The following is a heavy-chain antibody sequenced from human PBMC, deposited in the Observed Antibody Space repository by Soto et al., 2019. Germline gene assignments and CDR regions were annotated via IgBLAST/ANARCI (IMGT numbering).Heavy chain of an antibody. J-gene: IGHJ4*02. CDR2: IYHIGTT. CDR3: ARVTTEFDY. V-gene: IGHV4-31*11. Sequence: PSETLCLTCAVSGDSISRGGYFWTWIRQQPGKGLELIGHIYHIGTTYYNPALKSRVSISIDTSKNQFSLNVTSVTSADTAVYYCARVTTEFDYWGLGTLVTVSS. D-gene: IGHD3-22*01. CDR1: GDSISRGGYF.